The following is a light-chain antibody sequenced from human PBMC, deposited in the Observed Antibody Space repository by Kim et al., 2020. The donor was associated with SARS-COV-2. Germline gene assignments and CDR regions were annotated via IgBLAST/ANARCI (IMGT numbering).Light chain of an antibody. J-gene: IGKJ1*01. CDR3: QKYNSAPWT. CDR1: QGIRNY. CDR2: AAP. V-gene: IGKV1-27*01. Sequence: DIQMTQSPSSLSASVGDRVTITCRASQGIRNYLVWYQQKPGKVPKLLIYAAPALQSGVPSRFSGSGSGTDFNFTISSLRPEDVATYYCQKYNSAPWTFGQGTKVDIK.